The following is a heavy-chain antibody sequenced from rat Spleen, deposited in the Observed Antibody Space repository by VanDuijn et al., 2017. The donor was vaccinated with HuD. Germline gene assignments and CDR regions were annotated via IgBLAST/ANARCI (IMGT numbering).Heavy chain of an antibody. V-gene: IGHV5-58*01. J-gene: IGHJ3*01. CDR3: ATTPGRPFAY. CDR1: GFTFSNYW. D-gene: IGHD5-1*01. CDR2: ISSDGVYT. Sequence: EVQLVETGGGLVQPGRSLKLSCVASGFTFSNYWMYWVRQAPGKGLEWVSSISSDGVYTYYRDSVKGRFTISRDNAKSTLYLQMDSLRSEDTATYYCATTPGRPFAYWGQGTLVTVSS.